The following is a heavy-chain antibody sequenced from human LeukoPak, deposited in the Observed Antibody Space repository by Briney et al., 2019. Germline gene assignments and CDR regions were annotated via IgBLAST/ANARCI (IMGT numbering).Heavy chain of an antibody. CDR3: TRDSGRFRLDY. CDR1: GFTFSSSW. D-gene: IGHD6-19*01. J-gene: IGHJ4*02. Sequence: GGSLRLSCDASGFTFSSSWMNWVRQAPGKGLEWVASINEDGSEKYYVDSVKGRFTVSRDNAKNSLYLQMNSLRVEDTAVYYCTRDSGRFRLDYWGEGILVTVSS. CDR2: INEDGSEK. V-gene: IGHV3-7*01.